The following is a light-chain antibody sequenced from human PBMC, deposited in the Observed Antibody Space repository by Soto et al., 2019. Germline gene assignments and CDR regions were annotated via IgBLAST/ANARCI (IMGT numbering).Light chain of an antibody. CDR1: SGSIASNY. CDR2: EDN. J-gene: IGLJ2*01. CDR3: QSYDSRNVV. Sequence: NFMLTQPHSVSESPGKTVTISCTRSSGSIASNYVQWYQQRPGSAPTTVIYEDNQRPSGVPDRFSGSIDSSSNSASLTISRLKTEDEAVYQCQSYDSRNVVFGGGTKRTVL. V-gene: IGLV6-57*04.